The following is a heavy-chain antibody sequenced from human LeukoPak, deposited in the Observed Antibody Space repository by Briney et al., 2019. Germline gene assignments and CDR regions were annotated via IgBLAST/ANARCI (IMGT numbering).Heavy chain of an antibody. CDR2: INAGNGDT. J-gene: IGHJ4*02. CDR3: ARGGRLLWFGEFDY. Sequence: ASVKVSCKASGYTFIAYGLHWVRQAPGQRPEWMGWINAGNGDTKYSQNFQGRVTITGDASATTAYMELSSLRSEDTVVYFCARGGRLLWFGEFDYWGQGTLVTVSS. D-gene: IGHD3-10*01. CDR1: GYTFIAYG. V-gene: IGHV1-3*01.